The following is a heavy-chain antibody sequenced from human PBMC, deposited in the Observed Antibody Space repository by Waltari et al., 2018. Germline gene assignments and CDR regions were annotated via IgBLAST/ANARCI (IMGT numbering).Heavy chain of an antibody. D-gene: IGHD6-13*01. Sequence: QLQLRESGPGLLKPSETLSLTCSVSGDSIGSGYYSWGWIRQAPGKGLAWIGSIYFAGRKYYNPSLKSRLTISGDTSKNQFSLRLSSVTAADTAVYYWAREVGGSSWSTTPRGDAFDIWGQGTMVTVSS. CDR2: IYFAGRK. CDR3: AREVGGSSWSTTPRGDAFDI. CDR1: GDSIGSGYYS. V-gene: IGHV4-39*07. J-gene: IGHJ3*02.